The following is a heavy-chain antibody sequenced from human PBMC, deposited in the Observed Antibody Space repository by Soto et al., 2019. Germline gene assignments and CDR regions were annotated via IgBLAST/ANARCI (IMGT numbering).Heavy chain of an antibody. CDR1: GYAISSRNW. CDR2: IYYSGST. J-gene: IGHJ4*02. D-gene: IGHD2-15*01. V-gene: IGHV4-28*01. CDR3: ARSRDGVVDH. Sequence: QVQLQESCPGLVKTSDTLSLTCAVSGYAISSRNWWGWIRQPPGKGLEWIGYIYYSGSTYYNPSLKSRVTMAVDTSKTQFSLKLSSVTSVDTAVYYCARSRDGVVDHWGQGTMVTVSS.